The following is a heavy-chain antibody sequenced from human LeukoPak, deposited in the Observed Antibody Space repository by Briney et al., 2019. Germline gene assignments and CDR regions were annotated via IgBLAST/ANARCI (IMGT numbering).Heavy chain of an antibody. J-gene: IGHJ3*02. CDR1: GFIFSTYA. D-gene: IGHD3-10*01. V-gene: IGHV3-30*04. CDR2: ITYDGSNT. CDR3: ARPGGYAFDI. Sequence: QTGGSLRLSCTASGFIFSTYAFHWDRQAPGKGPEWMAFITYDGSNTYFADSVKGRFTLSRDNSKNALYLQMNSLRPADTAVYYCARPGGYAFDIWGQGTMVTVSS.